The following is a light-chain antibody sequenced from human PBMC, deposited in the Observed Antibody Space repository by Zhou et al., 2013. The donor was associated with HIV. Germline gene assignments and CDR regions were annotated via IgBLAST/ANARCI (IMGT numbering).Light chain of an antibody. Sequence: QSALTQPASVSGSPGQSITVSCTGTNSDVGSYNVVSWYQQHPGKVPRLIIYEVTRRPSGVSNRFSGSKSGNTASLTISGLQAEDEADYYCCSYAGSSTWVFGGGTKLTVL. CDR2: EVT. CDR3: CSYAGSSTWV. CDR1: NSDVGSYNV. V-gene: IGLV2-23*02. J-gene: IGLJ3*02.